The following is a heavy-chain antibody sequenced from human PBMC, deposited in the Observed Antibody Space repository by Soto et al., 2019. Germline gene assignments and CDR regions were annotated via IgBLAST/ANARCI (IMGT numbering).Heavy chain of an antibody. CDR2: IIPIFGTA. D-gene: IGHD3-22*01. J-gene: IGHJ4*02. CDR1: GGTFSSYA. V-gene: IGHV1-69*01. CDR3: ARFLASYYYDSSGYYQ. Sequence: QVQLVQSGAEVKKPGSSVKVSCKASGGTFSSYAISWVRQAPGQGLEWMGGIIPIFGTANYAQKFQGRVTITADESTSTAYMQLSSLRSEDTAVYYCARFLASYYYDSSGYYQWGQGTLVTVSS.